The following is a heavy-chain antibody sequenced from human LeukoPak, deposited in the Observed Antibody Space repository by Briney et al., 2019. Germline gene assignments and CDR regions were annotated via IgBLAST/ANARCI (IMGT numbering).Heavy chain of an antibody. CDR1: GFTFSDYY. V-gene: IGHV3-11*04. J-gene: IGHJ4*02. CDR3: ARDRHYYDSSGGGVDY. Sequence: GGSLRLSCAASGFTFSDYYMSWIRQAPGKGLEWVSYISSSGSTIYYADSVKGRFTISRDNAKNPLYLQMNSLRAEDTAVYYCARDRHYYDSSGGGVDYWGQGTLVTVSS. CDR2: ISSSGSTI. D-gene: IGHD3-22*01.